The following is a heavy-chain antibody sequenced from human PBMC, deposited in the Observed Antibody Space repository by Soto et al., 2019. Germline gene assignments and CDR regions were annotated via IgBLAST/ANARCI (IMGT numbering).Heavy chain of an antibody. V-gene: IGHV3-21*01. Sequence: EVQLVESGGGLVKPGGSLRLSCAASGFTFSSYSMNWVRQAPGKGLEWVSSISSSSSYIYYADSVKGRFTISRDNAKNSLYLQMNSLRAEDTAVYYCAGGKGYYGSGSYYYWGQGTLVTVSS. CDR1: GFTFSSYS. CDR3: AGGKGYYGSGSYYY. D-gene: IGHD3-10*01. CDR2: ISSSSSYI. J-gene: IGHJ4*02.